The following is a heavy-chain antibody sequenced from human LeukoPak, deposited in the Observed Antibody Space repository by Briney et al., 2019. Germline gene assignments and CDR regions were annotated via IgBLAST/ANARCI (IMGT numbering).Heavy chain of an antibody. J-gene: IGHJ6*03. CDR1: GGSISSYY. CDR2: IYTSGST. D-gene: IGHD2-15*01. Sequence: SETLSLTCTVSGGSISSYYWSWLRQPPGKGLEWIGYIYTSGSTNYNPSLKSRVTISVDTSKNQFSLKLSSVTAADTAVYYCARLGGLGYYYMDVWGKGTTVTVSS. V-gene: IGHV4-4*09. CDR3: ARLGGLGYYYMDV.